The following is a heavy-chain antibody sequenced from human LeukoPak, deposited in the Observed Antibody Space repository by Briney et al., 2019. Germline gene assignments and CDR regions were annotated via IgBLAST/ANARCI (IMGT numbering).Heavy chain of an antibody. D-gene: IGHD2-8*01. Sequence: SETLSLTCAVYGGSFSGYYWSWIRQPPGKGLEWIGEINHSGSTNYNPSLKSRVTISVDTSKNQFSLKLSSVTAADTAVYYCARDLDNVYWGQGTLVTVSS. J-gene: IGHJ4*02. CDR3: ARDLDNVY. V-gene: IGHV4-34*01. CDR2: INHSGST. CDR1: GGSFSGYY.